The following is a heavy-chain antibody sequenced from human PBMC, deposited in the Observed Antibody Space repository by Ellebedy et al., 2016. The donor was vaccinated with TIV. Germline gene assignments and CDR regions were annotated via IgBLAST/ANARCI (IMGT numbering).Heavy chain of an antibody. J-gene: IGHJ6*02. CDR2: ISSSSSTI. CDR1: GFTFSSYS. D-gene: IGHD3-22*01. V-gene: IGHV3-48*02. CDR3: ARDAQVDDSSGYYSYYYYYGMDV. Sequence: PGGSLRLSCAASGFTFSSYSMNWVRQAPGKGLEWVSYISSSSSTIYYADSVKGRFTISRDNAKNSLYLQMNSLRDEDTAVYYCARDAQVDDSSGYYSYYYYYGMDVWGQGTTVTVSS.